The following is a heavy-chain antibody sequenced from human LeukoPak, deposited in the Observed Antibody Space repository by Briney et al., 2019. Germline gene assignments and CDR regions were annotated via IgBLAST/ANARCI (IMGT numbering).Heavy chain of an antibody. V-gene: IGHV4-34*01. Sequence: SETLSLTCAVYGGSFSGYYWSWIRQPPGKGLEWIGEINHSGSTNYNPSLKSRVTISVDTSKNQFFLKLSSVTAADTAVYYCARGTQLGYCSGGSCYSARIISMGPMYYFDYWGQGTLVTVSS. D-gene: IGHD2-15*01. CDR2: INHSGST. CDR3: ARGTQLGYCSGGSCYSARIISMGPMYYFDY. J-gene: IGHJ4*02. CDR1: GGSFSGYY.